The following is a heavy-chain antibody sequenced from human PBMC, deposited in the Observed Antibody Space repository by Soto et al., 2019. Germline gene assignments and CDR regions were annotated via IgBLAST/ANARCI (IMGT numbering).Heavy chain of an antibody. CDR2: ISYDGSNK. CDR1: GFTFSSYG. J-gene: IGHJ6*02. V-gene: IGHV3-30*18. CDR3: AKLDDYGESTTLYYYYGMDV. D-gene: IGHD4-17*01. Sequence: PVGSLRLSCAASGFTFSSYGMHWVRQAPGKGLEWVAVISYDGSNKYYADSVKGRFTISRDNSKNTLYLQMNSLRAEDTAVYYCAKLDDYGESTTLYYYYGMDVWGQGTTVTVSS.